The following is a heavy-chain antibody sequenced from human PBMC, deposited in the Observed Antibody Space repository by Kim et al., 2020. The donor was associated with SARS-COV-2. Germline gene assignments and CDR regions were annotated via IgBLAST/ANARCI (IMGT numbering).Heavy chain of an antibody. CDR1: GGSISSGGYY. Sequence: SETLSLTCTVSGGSISSGGYYWSWIRQHPGKGLEWIGYIYYSGSTYYNPSLKSRVTISVDTSKNQFSLKLSSVTAADTAVYYCARDSGYGVPAAITPAFDIWGQGTMVTVSS. J-gene: IGHJ3*02. V-gene: IGHV4-31*03. D-gene: IGHD2-2*02. CDR3: ARDSGYGVPAAITPAFDI. CDR2: IYYSGST.